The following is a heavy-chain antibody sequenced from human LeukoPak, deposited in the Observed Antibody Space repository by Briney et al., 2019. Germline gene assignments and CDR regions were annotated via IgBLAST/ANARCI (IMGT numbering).Heavy chain of an antibody. D-gene: IGHD6-13*01. J-gene: IGHJ3*02. CDR1: GYTFTSYD. CDR3: AKGRSSSWYGDAFDI. Sequence: ASVKVSCKASGYTFTSYDINWVRQATGQGLEWMGWMNPNSGNTGYAQKFQGRVTMTRNTSISTAYMELSSLRSEDTAVYYCAKGRSSSWYGDAFDIWGQGTMVTVSS. CDR2: MNPNSGNT. V-gene: IGHV1-8*01.